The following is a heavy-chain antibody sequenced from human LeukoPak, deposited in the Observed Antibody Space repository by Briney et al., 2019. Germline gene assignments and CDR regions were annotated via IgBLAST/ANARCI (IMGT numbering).Heavy chain of an antibody. J-gene: IGHJ6*03. Sequence: GGSLRLSRAASGFTFSSYGMHWVRQAPGKGLEWVAVISYDGSNKYYADSAKGRFTISRDNSKNTLYLQMNSLRAEDTAVYYCAKGSGSYYYYMDVWGKGTTVTVSS. CDR3: AKGSGSYYYYMDV. CDR2: ISYDGSNK. CDR1: GFTFSSYG. V-gene: IGHV3-30*18. D-gene: IGHD3-10*01.